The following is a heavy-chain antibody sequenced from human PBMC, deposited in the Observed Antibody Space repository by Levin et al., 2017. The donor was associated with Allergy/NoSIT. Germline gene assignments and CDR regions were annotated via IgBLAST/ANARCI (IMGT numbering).Heavy chain of an antibody. CDR2: IIPILGTP. Sequence: SVKVSCKASGGTFSSYAISWVRQAPGQGLEWMGSIIPILGTPNYAQKFQGRVTITADEPTSTAYMEVSSLRSEDTAVYYCAGLPSGTSAREYWGQGTLVTVSA. D-gene: IGHD2-2*01. CDR3: AGLPSGTSAREY. V-gene: IGHV1-69*11. CDR1: GGTFSSYA. J-gene: IGHJ4*02.